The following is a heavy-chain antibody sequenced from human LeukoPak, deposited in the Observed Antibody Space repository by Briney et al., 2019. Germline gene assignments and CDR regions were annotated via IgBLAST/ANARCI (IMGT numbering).Heavy chain of an antibody. CDR2: ISSSGSTI. D-gene: IGHD4-17*01. Sequence: PGGSLRLSCAASGFTFSDYYMSWIRQAPGKGLEWVSYISSSGSTIYYADSVKGRFTISRDNAKNSLYLQMNSLRAEDTAVYYCARERLGTVTTARDDAFDIWGQGTMVTVSS. CDR3: ARERLGTVTTARDDAFDI. V-gene: IGHV3-11*01. CDR1: GFTFSDYY. J-gene: IGHJ3*02.